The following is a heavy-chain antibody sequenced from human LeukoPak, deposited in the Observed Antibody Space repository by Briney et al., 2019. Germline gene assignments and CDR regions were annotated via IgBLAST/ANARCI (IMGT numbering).Heavy chain of an antibody. V-gene: IGHV3-74*01. CDR3: ARGSAARPGYYYYMDV. CDR2: INSDESST. CDR1: GFTFSSYW. J-gene: IGHJ6*03. D-gene: IGHD6-6*01. Sequence: GGSLRLSCAASGFTFSSYWMHWVRHAPRPGLVWVSRINSDESSTSYADSVKGRFTISRDNAKNTLYLQMNSLRAEDTAVYYCARGSAARPGYYYYMDVWGKGATVTVSS.